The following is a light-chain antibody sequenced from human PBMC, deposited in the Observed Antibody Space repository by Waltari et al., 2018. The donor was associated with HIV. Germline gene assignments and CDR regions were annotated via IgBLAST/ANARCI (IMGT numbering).Light chain of an antibody. V-gene: IGLV3-1*01. CDR2: QDS. Sequence: SYELTPPPSVSVSPGQTARITCSGDKLGDKYACWYQQKPDQSPVVVIYQDSKRPSGIPERFSGSNSGNTATLTISGTQARDEADYYCQAWDSSTVVFGGGTKLTVL. CDR1: KLGDKY. J-gene: IGLJ2*01. CDR3: QAWDSSTVV.